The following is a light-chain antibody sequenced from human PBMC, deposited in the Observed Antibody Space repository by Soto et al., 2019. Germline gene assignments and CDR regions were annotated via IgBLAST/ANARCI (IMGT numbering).Light chain of an antibody. CDR1: SSDVGAYNF. CDR3: NSYTSSAARV. J-gene: IGLJ1*01. Sequence: QSLLTQPASVSGSPGQSITISCTGTSSDVGAYNFVSWYQQHPGKAPKLMIYEVSNRPSGVSNRFSGSKSGNTASLTISGLQAEDEADYYCNSYTSSAARVFGTGTKLTVL. V-gene: IGLV2-14*01. CDR2: EVS.